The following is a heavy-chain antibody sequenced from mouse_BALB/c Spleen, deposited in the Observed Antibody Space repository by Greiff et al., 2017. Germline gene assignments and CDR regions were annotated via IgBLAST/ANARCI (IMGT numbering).Heavy chain of an antibody. D-gene: IGHD1-1*01. J-gene: IGHJ3*01. Sequence: VQLKQSGPELVKPGASVKISCKASGYTFTDYNMHWVKQSHGKSLEWIGYIYPYNGGTGYNQKFKSKATLTVDNSSSTAYMELRSLTSEDSAVYYCARGYYGSSFAYWGQGTLVTVSA. CDR2: IYPYNGGT. V-gene: IGHV1S29*02. CDR1: GYTFTDYN. CDR3: ARGYYGSSFAY.